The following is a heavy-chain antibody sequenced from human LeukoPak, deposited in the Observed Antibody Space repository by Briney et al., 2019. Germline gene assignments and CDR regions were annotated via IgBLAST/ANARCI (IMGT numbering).Heavy chain of an antibody. J-gene: IGHJ2*01. CDR2: INPNSGDT. D-gene: IGHD6-19*01. Sequence: ASVKVSCKASGYTFTRHYMHWVRQAPGQGREWMGWINPNSGDTNYAQKFQGRVTLTRDASIGTAYMEMNRLTYDDTAIYYCARDVYTSGWRYFDLWGHGTLVTVSS. V-gene: IGHV1-2*02. CDR1: GYTFTRHY. CDR3: ARDVYTSGWRYFDL.